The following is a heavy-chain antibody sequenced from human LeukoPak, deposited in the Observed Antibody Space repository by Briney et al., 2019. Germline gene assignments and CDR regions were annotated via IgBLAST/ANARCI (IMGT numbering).Heavy chain of an antibody. J-gene: IGHJ4*02. CDR2: INHSGST. D-gene: IGHD1-14*01. CDR3: ARTEASGAFFDN. V-gene: IGHV4-34*01. CDR1: GGSFSGYY. Sequence: SETLSLTCAVYGGSFSGYYWSWIRQPPGKGLEWIGEINHSGSTNYNPSLKSRVTISVDTSKNQFSLKLSSVTPEDTAVYYCARTEASGAFFDNWGQGTLVTVSS.